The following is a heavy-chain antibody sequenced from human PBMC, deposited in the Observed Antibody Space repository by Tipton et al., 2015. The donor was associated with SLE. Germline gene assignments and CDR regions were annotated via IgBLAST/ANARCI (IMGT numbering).Heavy chain of an antibody. V-gene: IGHV3-30*04. Sequence: RSLRLSCAASGSTFSSYAMHWVRQAPGKGLEWVAVISYDGSNKYYADSVKGRFTISGDNSKNTLYLQMNSLRAEDTAVYYCAREGDSSSWYGVDYWGEGTLVTVS. D-gene: IGHD6-13*01. CDR3: AREGDSSSWYGVDY. CDR2: ISYDGSNK. CDR1: GSTFSSYA. J-gene: IGHJ4*02.